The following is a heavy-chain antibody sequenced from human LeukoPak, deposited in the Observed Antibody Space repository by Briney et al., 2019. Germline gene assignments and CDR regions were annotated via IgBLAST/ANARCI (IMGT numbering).Heavy chain of an antibody. V-gene: IGHV4-39*01. D-gene: IGHD3-3*01. J-gene: IGHJ3*02. Sequence: SETLSLTCTVSGGSFSSSAYYWGWIRQPPGKGLEWIGTIYYSGSTYYNPSLQSRVTISVDTSKNQFSLKLSSVTAADTAVYYCVRHYDYDFWSGFYSAFDIWGQGTMVTVSS. CDR3: VRHYDYDFWSGFYSAFDI. CDR1: GGSFSSSAYY. CDR2: IYYSGST.